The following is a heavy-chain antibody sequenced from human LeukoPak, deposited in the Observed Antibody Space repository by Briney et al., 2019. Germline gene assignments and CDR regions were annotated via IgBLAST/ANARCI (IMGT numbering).Heavy chain of an antibody. D-gene: IGHD5-24*01. J-gene: IGHJ5*02. CDR2: IKQDGSEK. CDR1: GFTFSSYW. V-gene: IGHV3-7*05. Sequence: PWGSLRLSCAASGFTFSSYWMSWVRQAPGKGLEWVANIKQDGSEKHYVDSVKGRFTISRDNSKNTLYLQMNSLRAEDTAVYYCARANFRDGYKYNWFDPWGQGTLVTVSS. CDR3: ARANFRDGYKYNWFDP.